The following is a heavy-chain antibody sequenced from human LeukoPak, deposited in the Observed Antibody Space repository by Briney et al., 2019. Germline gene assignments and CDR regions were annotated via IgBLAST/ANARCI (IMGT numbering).Heavy chain of an antibody. V-gene: IGHV1-69*05. Sequence: ASVKVSCKASGGTFSSYAISWVRQAPGQGLEWMGGIIPIFGTANYAQKFQGRVTITTDESTSTAYMELSSLRSEDTAVYYCARVTAAATWVDYWGQGTLVTVSS. D-gene: IGHD6-13*01. CDR1: GGTFSSYA. CDR3: ARVTAAATWVDY. J-gene: IGHJ4*02. CDR2: IIPIFGTA.